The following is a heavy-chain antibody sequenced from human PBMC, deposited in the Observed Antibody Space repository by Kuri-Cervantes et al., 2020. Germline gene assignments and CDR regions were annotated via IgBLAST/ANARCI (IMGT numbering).Heavy chain of an antibody. CDR2: INPSGGST. J-gene: IGHJ6*03. CDR1: GYTFTSYY. D-gene: IGHD5-12*01. Sequence: ASVKVSCKASGYTFTSYYMHWVRQAPGQGLEWMGIINPSGGSTSYAQKFQGRVTMTRDTSTSTAYMELSSLRSEDTAVYYCARGRGIVATFDYYYMDVWGKGTTVTVSS. CDR3: ARGRGIVATFDYYYMDV. V-gene: IGHV1-46*01.